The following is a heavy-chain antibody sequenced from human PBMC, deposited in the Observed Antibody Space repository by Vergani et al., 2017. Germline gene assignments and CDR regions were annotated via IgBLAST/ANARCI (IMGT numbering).Heavy chain of an antibody. CDR1: GFSLSTSGVG. Sequence: QITLKESGPTLVKPTQTLTLTCTFSGFSLSTSGVGVGWIRQPPGKALEWLALIYWNDDKRYSPSLKSRLTITKDTSKNQVVLTMTNMDPVDTAKYYCAHSHSRYDLWSGHGLNWFDPWGQGTLVTVSS. CDR3: AHSHSRYDLWSGHGLNWFDP. V-gene: IGHV2-5*01. D-gene: IGHD3-3*01. J-gene: IGHJ5*02. CDR2: IYWNDDK.